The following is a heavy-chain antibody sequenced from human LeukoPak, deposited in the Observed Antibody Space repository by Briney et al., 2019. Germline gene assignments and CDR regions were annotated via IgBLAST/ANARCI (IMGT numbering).Heavy chain of an antibody. CDR3: AKVGGQKYSAP. CDR1: GFTFSSYA. Sequence: PGGSLRLSCTASGFTFSSYAMTWVRQPPGKGLEWVSAISDSGDSAFSADPVKGRFTISRDNSKNTLYLQMNSLRAEDTAVYYCAKVGGQKYSAPWGRGTRVTFPS. CDR2: ISDSGDSA. V-gene: IGHV3-23*01. D-gene: IGHD2-15*01. J-gene: IGHJ5*02.